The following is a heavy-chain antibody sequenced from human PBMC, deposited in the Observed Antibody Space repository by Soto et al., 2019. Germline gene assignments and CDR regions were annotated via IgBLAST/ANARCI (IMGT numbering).Heavy chain of an antibody. V-gene: IGHV4-34*01. Sequence: QVQLQQWGAGLLKPSETLSLTCAVYGGSLSGYYWSWIRQPPGKGLEWIGEINHSGSTNYNPSLKSRVTISVDTSKNQFSLKLSSVTAADTAVYYCARWKGVSIWGQGTMVTVSS. CDR1: GGSLSGYY. CDR2: INHSGST. CDR3: ARWKGVSI. J-gene: IGHJ3*02. D-gene: IGHD1-1*01.